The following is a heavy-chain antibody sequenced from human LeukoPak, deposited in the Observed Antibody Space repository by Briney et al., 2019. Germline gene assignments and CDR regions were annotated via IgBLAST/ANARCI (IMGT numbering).Heavy chain of an antibody. D-gene: IGHD6-19*01. CDR3: AKTTTGYSSGRYPGWPVDY. CDR2: ISGSGGIT. J-gene: IGHJ4*02. V-gene: IGHV3-23*01. Sequence: GGSLRLSCAASGFTFSSYAIYWVRQAPGKGLEGFSGISGSGGITYFADPVKGRFTISRDNSKNTVYLQMNSLRVEDTAVYYCAKTTTGYSSGRYPGWPVDYWGQGTLVTVSS. CDR1: GFTFSSYA.